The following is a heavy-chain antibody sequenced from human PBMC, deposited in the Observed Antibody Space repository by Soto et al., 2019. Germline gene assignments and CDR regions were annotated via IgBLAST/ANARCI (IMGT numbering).Heavy chain of an antibody. J-gene: IGHJ4*02. Sequence: QVQLQESGPGLVKPSETLSLTCTVSGGSISSYYWSWIRQPPGKGLAWIGYIYYSGSTDYDPSLKSRVTISVDTSKHPFSLKLSSVTAADTAVYYCASRWGTYFDFWGQGTLVTVSS. CDR3: ASRWGTYFDF. D-gene: IGHD7-27*01. CDR1: GGSISSYY. CDR2: IYYSGST. V-gene: IGHV4-59*01.